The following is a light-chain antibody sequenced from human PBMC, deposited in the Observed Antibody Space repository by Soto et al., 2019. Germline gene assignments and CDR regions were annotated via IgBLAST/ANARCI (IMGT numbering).Light chain of an antibody. Sequence: EIVMTQSPATLSVSPGDRATLSCRASQSVDTSLGWYQQKPGQAPRLLISDASNRVTGIPARFSGSGSGTEFTLTISSLQSEDFAVYYCQRYNNWPPITFGQGTRLEI. CDR2: DAS. J-gene: IGKJ5*01. CDR3: QRYNNWPPIT. CDR1: QSVDTS. V-gene: IGKV3-15*01.